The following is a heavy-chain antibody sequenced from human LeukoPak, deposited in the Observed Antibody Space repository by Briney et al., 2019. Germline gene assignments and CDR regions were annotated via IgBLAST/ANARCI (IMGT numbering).Heavy chain of an antibody. CDR1: GFTVSTNY. Sequence: PGGSLRLSCEVSGFTVSTNYMSWVRQAPGKGLEWVSVMYSGGSTYYADSVKGRFTISRHNSKNTLYLEINSLRPDDTAVYYCARGGGDYNPFDYWGQGTLVTVSS. CDR3: ARGGGDYNPFDY. CDR2: MYSGGST. D-gene: IGHD4-17*01. J-gene: IGHJ4*02. V-gene: IGHV3-53*04.